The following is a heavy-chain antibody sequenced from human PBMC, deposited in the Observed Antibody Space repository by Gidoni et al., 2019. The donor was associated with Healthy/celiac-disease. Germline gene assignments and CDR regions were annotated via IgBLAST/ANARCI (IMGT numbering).Heavy chain of an antibody. CDR2: ISSSSSYI. V-gene: IGHV3-21*01. CDR3: ASMAAGETGDFDY. Sequence: EVQLVESGGGLVKPGGSLRLSCAASGFTFCSYSMNWVRQAPGKGLEWVSSISSSSSYIYYADSVKCRFTISRDNAKNSLYLQMNSLRAEDTAVYYCASMAAGETGDFDYWGQGTLVTVSS. D-gene: IGHD6-13*01. CDR1: GFTFCSYS. J-gene: IGHJ4*02.